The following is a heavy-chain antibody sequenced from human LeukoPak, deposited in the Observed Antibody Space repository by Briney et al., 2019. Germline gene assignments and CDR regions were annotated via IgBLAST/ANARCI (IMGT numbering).Heavy chain of an antibody. CDR1: GFTFSSYG. D-gene: IGHD4-17*01. V-gene: IGHV3-30*03. CDR2: LSYDGSKT. Sequence: GGSLRLSCAASGFTFSSYGVHWVRQAPGKGLEWVAVLSYDGSKTNYAGSVKGRFTISRDNSKNTLYLQMNSLRGEDTAVYYCATGLYQDYGASPTLGYWGQGALVTVSS. J-gene: IGHJ4*02. CDR3: ATGLYQDYGASPTLGY.